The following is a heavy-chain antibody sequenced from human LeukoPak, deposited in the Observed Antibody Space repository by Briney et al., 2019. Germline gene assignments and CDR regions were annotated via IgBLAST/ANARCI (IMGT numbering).Heavy chain of an antibody. V-gene: IGHV3-11*06. CDR3: ARKSVKGIAAAGKGGFDY. Sequence: GGSLRLSCAASGFTFSDYYMSWIRQPPGKGLEWVSSISSSSSYIYYADSVKGRFTISRDNAKNSLYLQMNSLRAEDTAVYYCARKSVKGIAAAGKGGFDYWGQGTLVTVSS. D-gene: IGHD6-13*01. CDR1: GFTFSDYY. J-gene: IGHJ4*02. CDR2: ISSSSSYI.